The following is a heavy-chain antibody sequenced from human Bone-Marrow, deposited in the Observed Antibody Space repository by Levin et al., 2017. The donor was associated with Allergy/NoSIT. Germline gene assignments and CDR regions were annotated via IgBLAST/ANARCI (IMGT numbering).Heavy chain of an antibody. V-gene: IGHV6-1*01. CDR2: AYYKSEWNT. CDR3: ARERGEDSTTWYETFDY. Sequence: SETLSLTCDVSGASVSTSSATWNWIRQSPSRGLEWLGRAYYKSEWNTDYAMSVKSRITITPDISKNQFSLHLNSVTPEDTGVYYCARERGEDSTTWYETFDYWGQGTQVTVSS. J-gene: IGHJ4*02. CDR1: GASVSTSSAT. D-gene: IGHD3-16*01.